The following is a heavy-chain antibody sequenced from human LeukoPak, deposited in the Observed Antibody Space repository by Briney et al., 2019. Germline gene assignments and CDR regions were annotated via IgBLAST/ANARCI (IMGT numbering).Heavy chain of an antibody. CDR2: IYYSGST. D-gene: IGHD1-7*01. V-gene: IGHV4-59*01. Sequence: PSETLSLTCTVSGGSISSYYWSWIRQPPGKGLEWIGYIYYSGSTNYNPSLKSRVTISVDTSKNQFSLKLSSVTAADTAVYYCARDRVELSYYYYSYMDVWGKGTTVTVSS. CDR3: ARDRVELSYYYYSYMDV. J-gene: IGHJ6*03. CDR1: GGSISSYY.